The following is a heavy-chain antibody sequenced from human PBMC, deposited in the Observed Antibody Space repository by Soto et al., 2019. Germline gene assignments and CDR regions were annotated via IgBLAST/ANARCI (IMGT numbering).Heavy chain of an antibody. D-gene: IGHD3-3*01. CDR2: ISYSGST. J-gene: IGHJ4*02. Sequence: SETLSLTCAVSGGSISGYYCSWIRQPPGKGLEWIGYISYSGSTDYNPSLKSRVTISVDTSRNQFSLKLTSVTAADTAVYYCARNDFWSGYYNYWGQGTLVTVSS. CDR3: ARNDFWSGYYNY. V-gene: IGHV4-59*01. CDR1: GGSISGYY.